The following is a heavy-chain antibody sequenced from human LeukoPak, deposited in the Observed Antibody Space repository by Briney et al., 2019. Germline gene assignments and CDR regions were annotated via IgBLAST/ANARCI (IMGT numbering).Heavy chain of an antibody. V-gene: IGHV1-18*01. J-gene: IGHJ4*02. CDR3: ARSFARDSYILTGYDIAEY. CDR1: GYSFTSNG. Sequence: ASVKVSCKASGYSFTSNGISWVRQSPGQGLEWMGWISAYNGNTNSAQKFQGRVTMTTDRSTSTAYMELRSLRSDDTAMYYCARSFARDSYILTGYDIAEYWGQGTLVTVSS. CDR2: ISAYNGNT. D-gene: IGHD3-9*01.